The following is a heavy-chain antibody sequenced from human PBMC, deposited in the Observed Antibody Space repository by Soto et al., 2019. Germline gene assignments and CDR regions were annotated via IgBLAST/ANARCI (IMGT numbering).Heavy chain of an antibody. Sequence: QVQLQESGPGLVKPSQTLSLTCTVSGASINRGGYYWSWIRQLPGKGLEWIGYIYFSGSTYYNPSRQSRVTISADTSQNQYSLNLNSVTAADTAIYYCATGDAWEALLAYWGQGTLVTVSS. CDR2: IYFSGST. CDR3: ATGDAWEALLAY. V-gene: IGHV4-31*03. J-gene: IGHJ4*02. D-gene: IGHD4-17*01. CDR1: GASINRGGYY.